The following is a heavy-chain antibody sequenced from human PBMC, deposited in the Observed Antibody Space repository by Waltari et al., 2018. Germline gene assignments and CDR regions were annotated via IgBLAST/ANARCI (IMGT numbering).Heavy chain of an antibody. CDR3: ARGRHSSSYIFWYFDL. V-gene: IGHV4-34*02. J-gene: IGHJ2*01. CDR2: MTHSGRT. D-gene: IGHD6-13*01. Sequence: QVQLQQWGAGLLKPSETLSLTCAVYSGSFSDYYWSWIRQSPGKGLEWIGEMTHSGRTSYNPSLKVRVAISADPSKNQFSLRVNSVTAADTAVYYCARGRHSSSYIFWYFDLWGRGTLVTVSS. CDR1: SGSFSDYY.